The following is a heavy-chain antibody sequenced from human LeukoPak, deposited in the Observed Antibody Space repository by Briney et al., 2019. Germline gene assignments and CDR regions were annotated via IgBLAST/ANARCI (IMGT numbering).Heavy chain of an antibody. Sequence: SETLSLTCTVSGGSVSSSSYYWGWIRQPPGKGLEWIGSMYYSGSTYYSPSLKSRVTISVDTSKNHFSLKLSSVTAADTAVYYCARRRAVAGIGYNWFDPWGQGTLVTVSS. D-gene: IGHD6-19*01. CDR1: GGSVSSSSYY. V-gene: IGHV4-39*02. J-gene: IGHJ5*02. CDR2: MYYSGST. CDR3: ARRRAVAGIGYNWFDP.